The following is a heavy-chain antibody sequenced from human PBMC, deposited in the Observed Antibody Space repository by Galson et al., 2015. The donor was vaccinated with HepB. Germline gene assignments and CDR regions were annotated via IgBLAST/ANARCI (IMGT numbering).Heavy chain of an antibody. CDR3: ARVVYDFWSGYYFYFDY. D-gene: IGHD3-3*01. V-gene: IGHV1-8*01. CDR2: MNPNSGNT. CDR1: GYTFTSYD. J-gene: IGHJ4*02. Sequence: SVKVSCKASGYTFTSYDINWVRQATGQGLEWMGWMNPNSGNTGYAQKFQGRVTMTRNTSISTAYMELSSLRSEDTAVYYCARVVYDFWSGYYFYFDYWGQGTLVTVSS.